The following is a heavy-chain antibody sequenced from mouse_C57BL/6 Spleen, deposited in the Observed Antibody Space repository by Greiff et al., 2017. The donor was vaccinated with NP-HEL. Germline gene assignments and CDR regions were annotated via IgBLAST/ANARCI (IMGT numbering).Heavy chain of an antibody. CDR2: ISSGGSYT. CDR1: GFTFSSYG. D-gene: IGHD2-3*01. J-gene: IGHJ3*01. Sequence: EVQVVESGGDLVKPGGSLKLSCAASGFTFSSYGMSWVRQTPDKRLEWVATISSGGSYTYYPDSVKGRFTISRDNAKNTLYLQMSSLKSEDTAMYYCARNHDGYYLAWFAYWGQGTLVTVSA. V-gene: IGHV5-6*01. CDR3: ARNHDGYYLAWFAY.